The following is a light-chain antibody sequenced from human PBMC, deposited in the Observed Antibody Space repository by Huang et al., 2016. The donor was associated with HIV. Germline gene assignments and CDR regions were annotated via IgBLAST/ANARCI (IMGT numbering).Light chain of an antibody. J-gene: IGKJ5*01. CDR2: GAS. CDR3: QQYDSSQGIS. V-gene: IGKV3-20*01. CDR1: QTIKNIY. Sequence: EIVLTQSPDTLSLSPGERATVSCRVSQTIKNIYLAWYQQKPGQGPRLLIYGASSRATDIPDRFSGSGPGTDFTLTINRLEPEDFAVYYCQQYDSSQGISFGQGTRLEMK.